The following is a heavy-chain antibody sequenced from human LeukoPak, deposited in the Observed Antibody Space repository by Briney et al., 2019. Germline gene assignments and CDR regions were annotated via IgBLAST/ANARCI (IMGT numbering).Heavy chain of an antibody. CDR2: INHSGST. CDR1: GGSFSGYY. Sequence: SETLSLTCAVYGGSFSGYYWSWIRQPPGKGLEWIGEINHSGSTNYNPSLKSRVTISVDTSKNQFSLKLSSVTAADTAVYYCARAMAVAGYGVDYWGQGTLVTVSS. V-gene: IGHV4-34*01. D-gene: IGHD6-19*01. J-gene: IGHJ4*02. CDR3: ARAMAVAGYGVDY.